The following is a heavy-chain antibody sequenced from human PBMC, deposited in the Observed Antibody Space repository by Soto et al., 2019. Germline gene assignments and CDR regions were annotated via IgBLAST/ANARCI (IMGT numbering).Heavy chain of an antibody. V-gene: IGHV3-21*01. Sequence: GGSLRLSCAASGFIFSAYTMTWVRQAPGKGLEWVSSISNSSSYIYYADSVKGRFTISRDNAKNSPYLQMNSLRAEDTALYYCARDLGEVSALWGQGTLVTVSS. CDR3: ARDLGEVSAL. J-gene: IGHJ4*02. CDR1: GFIFSAYT. D-gene: IGHD3-10*01. CDR2: ISNSSSYI.